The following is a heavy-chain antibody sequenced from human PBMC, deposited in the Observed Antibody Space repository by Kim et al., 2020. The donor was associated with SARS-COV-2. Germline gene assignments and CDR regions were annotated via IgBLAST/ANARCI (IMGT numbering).Heavy chain of an antibody. D-gene: IGHD3-22*01. CDR3: ARSSYYYDSSGNGVWKWFDY. Sequence: SETLSLTCTVSGGSISSYYWSWIRQPPGKGLEWIGYIYYSGSTNYNPSLKSRVTISVDTSKNQFSLKLSSVTAADTAVFYCARSSYYYDSSGNGVWKWFDYWGQGTLVTVSS. J-gene: IGHJ4*02. V-gene: IGHV4-59*01. CDR2: IYYSGST. CDR1: GGSISSYY.